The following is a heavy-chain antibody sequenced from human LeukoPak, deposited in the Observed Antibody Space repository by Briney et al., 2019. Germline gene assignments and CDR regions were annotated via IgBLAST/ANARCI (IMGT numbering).Heavy chain of an antibody. CDR3: ARQARGYSSGWYQFHFDY. Sequence: ASVKVSCKASDYTFSSYGISWVRQAPGQGLEWMGWINTYNGNTNYAQKLQGRVTMTTDTSTSTAYMELRSLRSDDTAVYFCARQARGYSSGWYQFHFDYWGQGTLVIVSS. CDR2: INTYNGNT. V-gene: IGHV1-18*04. CDR1: DYTFSSYG. J-gene: IGHJ4*02. D-gene: IGHD6-19*01.